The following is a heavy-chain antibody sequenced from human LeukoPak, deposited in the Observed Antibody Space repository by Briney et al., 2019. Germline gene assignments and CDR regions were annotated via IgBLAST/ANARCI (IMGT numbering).Heavy chain of an antibody. CDR2: ISGYNGYT. D-gene: IGHD2-15*01. Sequence: GASVKSSCKASGYTFPNYGVSWVGQAPGQGLKGMGWISGYNGYTNYAQKFRFRVTMTTDTSTSTAYMELRSLRSDDTAVYYCARRRGLAAPEWYYGMDVWGQGTTVTVSS. CDR1: GYTFPNYG. CDR3: ARRRGLAAPEWYYGMDV. V-gene: IGHV1-18*01. J-gene: IGHJ6*02.